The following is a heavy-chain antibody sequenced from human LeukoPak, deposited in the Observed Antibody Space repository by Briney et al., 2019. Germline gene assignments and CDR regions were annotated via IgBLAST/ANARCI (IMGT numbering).Heavy chain of an antibody. CDR1: GFTFNIYW. V-gene: IGHV3-74*01. CDR2: FSSDGSIT. CDR3: ARRVGSSESSYYFDY. D-gene: IGHD3-22*01. Sequence: GGSLRLSCAASGFTFNIYWLHWVRHAPGKGLVWVSLFSSDGSITSYADSVKGRFTISRDNAKNTVYLQMNSLRVEDTAVYYCARRVGSSESSYYFDYWGQGTLVTVSS. J-gene: IGHJ4*02.